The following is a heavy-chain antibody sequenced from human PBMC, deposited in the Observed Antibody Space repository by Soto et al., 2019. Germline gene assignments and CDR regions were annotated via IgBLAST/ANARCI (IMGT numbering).Heavy chain of an antibody. CDR1: GFAFNNYV. V-gene: IGHV3-23*01. J-gene: IGHJ4*02. D-gene: IGHD2-15*01. CDR3: ARNPPGSMYYFQQ. CDR2: IAGSFGTT. Sequence: EVQLLESGGGLVQPGGSLRLSCAASGFAFNNYVMSWVRQAPGKGLEWVSTIAGSFGTTAYADSVKGRFTISRDNSQNTLYLQMNSLRAEDTAVYYCARNPPGSMYYFQQWGQGTPVTVSS.